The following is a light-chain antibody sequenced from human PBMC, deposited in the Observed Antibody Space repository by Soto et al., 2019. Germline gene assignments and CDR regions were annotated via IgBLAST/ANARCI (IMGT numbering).Light chain of an antibody. J-gene: IGLJ1*01. CDR2: EGS. V-gene: IGLV2-14*02. Sequence: QSALTQPPSVSGSPGQSVTISCTGTSSDVGSYNLVSWYQQHPGKAPKLMIYEGSKRPSGVSNRFSGSKSGNTASLTISGLQAEDEADYYCSSYTSSSTLRVFGTGTKVTVL. CDR1: SSDVGSYNL. CDR3: SSYTSSSTLRV.